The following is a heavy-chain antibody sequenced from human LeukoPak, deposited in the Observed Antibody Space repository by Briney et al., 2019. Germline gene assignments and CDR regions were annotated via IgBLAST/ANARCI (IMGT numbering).Heavy chain of an antibody. CDR3: ARAPGNYGGNDAFDI. CDR1: GYTFTSYY. D-gene: IGHD4-23*01. J-gene: IGHJ3*02. V-gene: IGHV1-46*01. CDR2: INPSGGST. Sequence: ASVKVSCKASGYTFTSYYMHWVRQAPGQGLEWMGIINPSGGSTSYAQKFQGRVTMTRDMSTSTVYMELSSLRSEDTAVYYCARAPGNYGGNDAFDIWGQGTMVTVSS.